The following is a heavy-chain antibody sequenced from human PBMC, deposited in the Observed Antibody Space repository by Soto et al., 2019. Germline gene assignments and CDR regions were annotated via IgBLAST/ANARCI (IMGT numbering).Heavy chain of an antibody. V-gene: IGHV3-30-3*01. CDR3: ARGGQVVRAFYGMDV. J-gene: IGHJ6*02. CDR1: GFTFSSYA. D-gene: IGHD3-22*01. Sequence: QVQLVESGGGLVQPGRSLRLSCAASGFTFSSYAMHWVRQAPVKGLEWVAVISYDGSNKYYADSVKGRFTISRDNSKNTLYLQMNSLRAEDTAVYYCARGGQVVRAFYGMDVWGQGTTVTVSS. CDR2: ISYDGSNK.